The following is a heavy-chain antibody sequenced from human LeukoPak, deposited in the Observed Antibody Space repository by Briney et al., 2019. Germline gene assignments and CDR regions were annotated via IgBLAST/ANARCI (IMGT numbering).Heavy chain of an antibody. J-gene: IGHJ1*01. D-gene: IGHD2-2*01. V-gene: IGHV1-69*05. CDR1: GGTFSNYG. Sequence: SVKLSCKASGGTFSNYGISWVRHAPGHGLERIGGLIPVFGATKYAQKFQGRVTITTDESASTAYMELSSLRSEDTAVYYCARTSVGYCSSTSCFQHWGQGTLVTVSS. CDR2: LIPVFGAT. CDR3: ARTSVGYCSSTSCFQH.